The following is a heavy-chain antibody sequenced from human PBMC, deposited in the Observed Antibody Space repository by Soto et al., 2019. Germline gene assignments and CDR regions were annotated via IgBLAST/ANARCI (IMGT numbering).Heavy chain of an antibody. D-gene: IGHD5-12*01. CDR1: GGSISSSSYY. J-gene: IGHJ6*03. CDR2: IYYSGST. V-gene: IGHV4-39*01. Sequence: SETLSLTCTVSGGSISSSSYYWGWIRQPPGKGLEWIGSIYYSGSTYYNPSLKSRVTISVDTSKNQFSLKLSSVTAADTAVYYCARHVVDIVATIKGNYYYYMDVWGKGTTVTVSS. CDR3: ARHVVDIVATIKGNYYYYMDV.